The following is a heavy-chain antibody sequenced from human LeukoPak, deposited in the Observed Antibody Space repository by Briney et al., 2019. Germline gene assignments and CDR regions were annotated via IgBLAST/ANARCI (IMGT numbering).Heavy chain of an antibody. D-gene: IGHD3-10*01. J-gene: IGHJ4*02. CDR1: GGSISSGDFP. CDR3: ARGFYGAGSHFDY. CDR2: VFHTGHT. Sequence: SQTLSLTCAVSGGSISSGDFPWSWIRQPPGKGLEWIGYVFHTGHTSYNPSLKSRVTISVDMSKNQLSLRLTSVTAADTAVYYCARGFYGAGSHFDYWGQGTLVTVSS. V-gene: IGHV4-30-2*01.